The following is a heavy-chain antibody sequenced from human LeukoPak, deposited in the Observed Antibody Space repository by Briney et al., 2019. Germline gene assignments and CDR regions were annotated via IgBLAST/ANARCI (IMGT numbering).Heavy chain of an antibody. CDR3: ARDPFGDYDSSGSPFDP. J-gene: IGHJ5*02. Sequence: SETLSLTCTVSGGSISSYYWSWIRQPAGQGLEWIGRIYTSGSTNYNPSLKSRVTMSVDTSKNQFSLKLSSVTAADTAVYYCARDPFGDYDSSGSPFDPWGQGTLVTVSS. CDR1: GGSISSYY. D-gene: IGHD3-22*01. V-gene: IGHV4-4*07. CDR2: IYTSGST.